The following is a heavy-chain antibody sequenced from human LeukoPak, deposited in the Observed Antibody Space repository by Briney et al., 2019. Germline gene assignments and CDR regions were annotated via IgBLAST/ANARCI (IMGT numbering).Heavy chain of an antibody. CDR3: ARDFTGLNFDY. D-gene: IGHD1-14*01. Sequence: PGGSLRLSCAASGFTFSSYAMSWVRQAPGKGLEWVSAISGSGGSTYYADSVKGRFTISRDNAKNSLYLQMNSLRAEDTAVYYCARDFTGLNFDYWGQGTLVTVSS. CDR2: ISGSGGST. J-gene: IGHJ4*02. CDR1: GFTFSSYA. V-gene: IGHV3-23*01.